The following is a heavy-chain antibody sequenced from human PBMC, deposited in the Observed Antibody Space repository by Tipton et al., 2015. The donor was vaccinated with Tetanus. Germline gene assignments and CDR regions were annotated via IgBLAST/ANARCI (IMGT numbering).Heavy chain of an antibody. CDR1: GGSISSYY. D-gene: IGHD2-21*01. CDR2: IWYDGSA. Sequence: TLSLTCIVSGGSISSYYWGWIRQSPGKGLEWIGSIWYDGSAYYNPSLKSRVTISVDTTKNQFSLKVRSVTAADTAVYACARHVVQGAPRWFDPWGQGTQVTVSS. V-gene: IGHV4-39*01. J-gene: IGHJ5*02. CDR3: ARHVVQGAPRWFDP.